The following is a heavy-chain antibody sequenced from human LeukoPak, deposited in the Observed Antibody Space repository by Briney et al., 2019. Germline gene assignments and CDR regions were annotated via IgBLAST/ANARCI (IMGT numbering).Heavy chain of an antibody. CDR2: IYSAGST. V-gene: IGHV3-53*01. Sequence: GGSLRLSCTVSGFTVSSNSMSWVRQAPGKGLEWVSFIYSAGSTHYSDSVKGRFTISIDNSKNTLYLQMNSLRAEDTAVYYCARRAGAYTHPYDYWGQGTLVTVSS. CDR1: GFTVSSNS. CDR3: ARRAGAYTHPYDY. J-gene: IGHJ4*02. D-gene: IGHD3-16*01.